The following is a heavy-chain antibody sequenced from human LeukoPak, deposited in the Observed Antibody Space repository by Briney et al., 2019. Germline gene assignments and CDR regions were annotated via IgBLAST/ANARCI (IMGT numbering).Heavy chain of an antibody. J-gene: IGHJ4*02. CDR1: GGSFSGYY. V-gene: IGHV4-34*01. D-gene: IGHD3-10*01. CDR3: ARLPRSGKYYFDY. Sequence: SETLSLTCAVYGGSFSGYYWSWIRQPPGKGLEWIGNIYYTGSTYNNPSLKSRVTFSVDTSENQFSLKLSSVTAADTAVYYCARLPRSGKYYFDYWGQGTLVTVSS. CDR2: IYYTGST.